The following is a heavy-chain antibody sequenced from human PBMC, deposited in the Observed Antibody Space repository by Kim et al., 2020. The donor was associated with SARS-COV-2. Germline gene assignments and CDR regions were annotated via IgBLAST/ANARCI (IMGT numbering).Heavy chain of an antibody. Sequence: ASVKVSCKASGYTFTGYYMHWVRQAPGQGLEWMGWINPNSGGTNYAQKFQGRVTMTRDTSISTAYMELSRLRSDDTAVYYCASGKNQQLGYHYYYGMDVWGQGCTVTAS. CDR1: GYTFTGYY. V-gene: IGHV1-2*02. J-gene: IGHJ6*02. CDR3: ASGKNQQLGYHYYYGMDV. CDR2: INPNSGGT. D-gene: IGHD6-13*01.